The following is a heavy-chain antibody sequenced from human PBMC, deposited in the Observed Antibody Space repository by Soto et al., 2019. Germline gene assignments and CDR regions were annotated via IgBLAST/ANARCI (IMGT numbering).Heavy chain of an antibody. CDR1: GGSISSGCYY. V-gene: IGHV4-31*03. J-gene: IGHJ6*02. D-gene: IGHD6-13*01. CDR2: IYYSGST. CDR3: AKGSIGSSYPPYYYGMDV. Sequence: PSETLSLTCTVSGGSISSGCYYWSWISQHPGKGLEWIGYIYYSGSTYYNPSLKSRVTISVDTSKNQFSLKLSSVTAADTAVYYCAKGSIGSSYPPYYYGMDVWGQGTTVTVS.